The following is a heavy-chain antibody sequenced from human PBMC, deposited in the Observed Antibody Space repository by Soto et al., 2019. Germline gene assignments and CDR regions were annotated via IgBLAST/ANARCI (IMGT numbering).Heavy chain of an antibody. CDR1: GGTFSSSA. D-gene: IGHD6-19*01. J-gene: IGHJ3*02. V-gene: IGHV1-69*06. CDR2: IIPTFGTA. CDR3: ARSETAGHRGFDI. Sequence: ASVKVSCKASGGTFSSSAMNWLRQAPGQGPEWMGGIIPTFGTANYIEKFRGRVTITADTSTSTAYMEVSSLTSEDTAMYFCARSETAGHRGFDIWAKGQWSPSPQ.